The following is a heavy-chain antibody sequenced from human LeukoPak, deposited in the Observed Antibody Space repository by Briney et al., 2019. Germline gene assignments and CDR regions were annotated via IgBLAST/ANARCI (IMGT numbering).Heavy chain of an antibody. J-gene: IGHJ4*02. CDR3: AKDWDYYDSSGYYLVDY. CDR2: ISGSGGST. CDR1: GFTFSSYA. V-gene: IGHV3-23*01. Sequence: GGSLRLSCAASGFTFSSYAMSWVRQAPGKGPEWVSAISGSGGSTYYADSVKGRFTISRDNSKNTLYLQMNSLRAEDTAVYYCAKDWDYYDSSGYYLVDYWGQGTLVTVSS. D-gene: IGHD3-22*01.